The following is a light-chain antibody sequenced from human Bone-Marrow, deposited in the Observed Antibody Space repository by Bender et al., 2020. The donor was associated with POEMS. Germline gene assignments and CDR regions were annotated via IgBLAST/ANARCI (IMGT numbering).Light chain of an antibody. V-gene: IGLV3-9*01. CDR2: RDT. J-gene: IGLJ2*01. Sequence: SYELTQPLSVSVALGQTARITCGGQNNGNNNVHWYQQKPGQAPVLVIYRDTDWPSGIPERFSGSKSGNTATLTITGAQAGDEADYYCQVWDSSTAVVFGGGTKLTVL. CDR3: QVWDSSTAVV. CDR1: NNGNNN.